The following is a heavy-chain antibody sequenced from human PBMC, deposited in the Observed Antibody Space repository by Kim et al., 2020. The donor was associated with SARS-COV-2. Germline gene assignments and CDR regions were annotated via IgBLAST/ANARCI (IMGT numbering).Heavy chain of an antibody. J-gene: IGHJ4*02. D-gene: IGHD3-10*01. CDR2: GDIQ. CDR3: AKGGFDY. Sequence: GDIQYSANAVKGRFTSSRDNAKNTLYLQMNSLGAEDTAVYYCAKGGFDYWGQGTLVTVSS. V-gene: IGHV3-23*01.